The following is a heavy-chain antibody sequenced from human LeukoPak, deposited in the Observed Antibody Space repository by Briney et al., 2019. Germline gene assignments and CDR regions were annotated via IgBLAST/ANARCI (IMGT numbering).Heavy chain of an antibody. D-gene: IGHD3-3*01. Sequence: ASVKVSCKASGYTFTSYAMNWVRQAPGQGLEWMGWINTNTGNPTYAQGFTGRFVFSLDTSVSTAYLQISSLKAEDTAVYYCARGSSYDFWSGYRFDYWGQGTLVTVSS. CDR1: GYTFTSYA. V-gene: IGHV7-4-1*02. J-gene: IGHJ4*02. CDR2: INTNTGNP. CDR3: ARGSSYDFWSGYRFDY.